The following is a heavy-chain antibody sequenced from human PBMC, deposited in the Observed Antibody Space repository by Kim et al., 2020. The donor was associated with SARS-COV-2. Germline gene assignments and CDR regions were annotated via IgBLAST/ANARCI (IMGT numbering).Heavy chain of an antibody. J-gene: IGHJ4*02. CDR3: ARDLWGVATIRGAYFDY. CDR2: ISSSSCYI. Sequence: GGSLRLSCAASGFTFSSYSMNWVRQAPGKGLEWVSSISSSSCYIYYADSVKGRFTISRDNAKNSLYLQMNSLRAEDTAVYYCARDLWGVATIRGAYFDYWGQGTLVTVSS. V-gene: IGHV3-21*04. D-gene: IGHD5-12*01. CDR1: GFTFSSYS.